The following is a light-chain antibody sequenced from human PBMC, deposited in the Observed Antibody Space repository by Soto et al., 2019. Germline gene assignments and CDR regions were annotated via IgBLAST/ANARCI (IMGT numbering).Light chain of an antibody. V-gene: IGLV2-8*01. CDR3: SSYAGINNLGV. CDR1: SSDVGGYKY. CDR2: EVN. J-gene: IGLJ1*01. Sequence: QSALTQPPSASGSPGQSVTISCTGTSSDVGGYKYVSWYQQHPGKAPKLMIFEVNKRPSGVPDRFSGSKSGNTASMTVYGXXXXXXXXXXCSSYAGINNLGVFGTGTKLTV.